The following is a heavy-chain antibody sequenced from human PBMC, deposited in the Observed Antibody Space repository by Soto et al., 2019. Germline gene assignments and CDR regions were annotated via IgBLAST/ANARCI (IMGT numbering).Heavy chain of an antibody. CDR3: ARDVPRSGWAFDC. CDR2: ITRSGST. J-gene: IGHJ4*02. V-gene: IGHV3-23*01. D-gene: IGHD6-19*01. CDR1: RSTFNNYA. Sequence: GSLRLSFAASRSTFNNYAMSWVLQAPGKGLEYVSAITRSGSTYYANSVKGRSTISRDNSKDTLYLQMNSLRAEDTAIYYCARDVPRSGWAFDCWGQGALVTVSS.